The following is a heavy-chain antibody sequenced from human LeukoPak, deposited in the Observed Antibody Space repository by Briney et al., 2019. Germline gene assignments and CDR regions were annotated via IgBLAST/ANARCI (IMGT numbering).Heavy chain of an antibody. CDR3: ARDRDYYDSSGYYPLDY. CDR2: INPNSGGT. CDR1: GYTFTGYY. V-gene: IGHV1-2*02. D-gene: IGHD3-22*01. Sequence: ASVKVSCKASGYTFTGYYIHWVRQAPGQGLEWVGWINPNSGGTNYAQKFQGRVTMTRDTSISTAYMELTRLRSDDTAVYYCARDRDYYDSSGYYPLDYRGQGSLVTVSS. J-gene: IGHJ4*02.